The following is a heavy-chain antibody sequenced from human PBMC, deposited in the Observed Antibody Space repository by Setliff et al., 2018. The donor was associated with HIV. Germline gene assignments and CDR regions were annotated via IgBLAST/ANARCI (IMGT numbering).Heavy chain of an antibody. CDR1: GFTFRDYS. Sequence: QPGGSLRLSCTASGFTFRDYSMNWVRQAPGKGLEWVTTISGSGGAIHYADSVKGRFTISRDNSKNTVHLQMNSLRAEDTAVYYCANDQWDCWGQGTLVTVSS. J-gene: IGHJ4*02. D-gene: IGHD6-19*01. CDR2: ISGSGGAI. CDR3: ANDQWDC. V-gene: IGHV3-23*01.